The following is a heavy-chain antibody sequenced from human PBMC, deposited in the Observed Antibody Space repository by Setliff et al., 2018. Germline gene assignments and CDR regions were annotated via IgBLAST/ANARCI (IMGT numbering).Heavy chain of an antibody. D-gene: IGHD3-16*01. CDR1: GYTFTGYY. J-gene: IGHJ3*02. V-gene: IGHV1-2*06. Sequence: GASVKVSCKASGYTFTGYYVYWVRQAPGQGLEWMGRINPSSGATIYAQKFQGRVTMTSDTYISTAYMELGRLRSDDTAVYFCARDGGGDSDAFDIWGQGTMVTVSS. CDR2: INPSSGAT. CDR3: ARDGGGDSDAFDI.